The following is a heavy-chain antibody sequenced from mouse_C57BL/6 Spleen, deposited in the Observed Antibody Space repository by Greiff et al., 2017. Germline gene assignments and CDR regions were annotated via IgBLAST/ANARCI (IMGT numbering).Heavy chain of an antibody. CDR1: GFSLTSYG. D-gene: IGHD1-1*01. CDR2: IWSGGST. Sequence: VKLQESGPGLVQPSQSLSITCTVSGFSLTSYGVHWVRQSPGKGLEWLGVIWSGGSTDYNAAFISRLSISKDNSKSQVFFKMNSLQADDTAIYYCARNYGGSSPYYAAMDYWGQGTSVTVSS. V-gene: IGHV2-2*01. J-gene: IGHJ4*01. CDR3: ARNYGGSSPYYAAMDY.